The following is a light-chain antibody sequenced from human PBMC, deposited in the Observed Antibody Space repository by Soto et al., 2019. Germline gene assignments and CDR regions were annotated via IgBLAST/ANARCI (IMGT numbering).Light chain of an antibody. CDR1: QSVSNSY. V-gene: IGKV3-20*01. J-gene: IGKJ1*01. Sequence: EIVLTQSPGTLSLSPGDRATLACRASQSVSNSYVAWYQQTPGQAPRLLIYGASSRATGIPDRFSGSGSGTDFTLTISRLAPEDFAVYHCQQYDSSPTTFGQGTNVEIK. CDR2: GAS. CDR3: QQYDSSPTT.